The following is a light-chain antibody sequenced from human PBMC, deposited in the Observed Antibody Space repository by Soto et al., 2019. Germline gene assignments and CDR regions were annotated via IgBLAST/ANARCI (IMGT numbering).Light chain of an antibody. V-gene: IGKV1-5*03. CDR3: QHTWT. CDR2: KAS. J-gene: IGKJ1*01. Sequence: DIQMTQSPSTLSASVGDRVTITCRASQSISSWLAWYQQIPGKAPKLLIYKASSLESGVPSRFSGSGSGTEFTLTISSLQPDDFATYYCQHTWTFGQGTKVDIK. CDR1: QSISSW.